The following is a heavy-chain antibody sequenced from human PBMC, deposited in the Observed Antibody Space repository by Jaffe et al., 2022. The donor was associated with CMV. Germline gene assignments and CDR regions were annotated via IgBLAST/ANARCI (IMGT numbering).Heavy chain of an antibody. D-gene: IGHD5-12*01. CDR2: ISYDERNE. J-gene: IGHJ4*02. V-gene: IGHV3-30*03. CDR3: ARMDTTTSLDH. Sequence: QVHLVESGGGVVQPGKSLRLSCAASGFTFSAYGMHWVRQAPGKGLDWVAAISYDERNENYGDSVKGRFIVSRDNVKNILYLQMNSLRAEDTGRYFCARMDTTTSLDHWGQGTLVIVSA. CDR1: GFTFSAYG.